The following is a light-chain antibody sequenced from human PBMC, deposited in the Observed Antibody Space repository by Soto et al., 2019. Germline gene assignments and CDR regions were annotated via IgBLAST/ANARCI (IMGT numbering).Light chain of an antibody. V-gene: IGKV3-20*01. CDR1: QSVSSSY. J-gene: IGKJ5*01. CDR2: GAS. CDR3: QQYNNWPPAIT. Sequence: EIVFAQSPGTLSLSPGERATVSCRRRQSVSSSYLAWYQQKPGQAPRLLIYGASSRATGIPDRFSGSGSGTDFTLTISSLQSEDFAVYYCQQYNNWPPAITFGQGTRLEIK.